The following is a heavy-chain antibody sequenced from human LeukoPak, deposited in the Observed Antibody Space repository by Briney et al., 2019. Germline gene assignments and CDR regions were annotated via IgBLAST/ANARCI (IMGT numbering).Heavy chain of an antibody. J-gene: IGHJ4*02. CDR3: AKDRGSGYDRGSFDY. D-gene: IGHD5-12*01. CDR1: GFTFSSYP. CDR2: ISGSGGST. Sequence: GGSLRLSCTASGFTFSSYPMSWVRQAPGKGLEWVSAISGSGGSTYYADSVKGRFTISRDNSKNTLYLQMNSLRAEDTAVYYCAKDRGSGYDRGSFDYWGQGTLVTVSS. V-gene: IGHV3-23*01.